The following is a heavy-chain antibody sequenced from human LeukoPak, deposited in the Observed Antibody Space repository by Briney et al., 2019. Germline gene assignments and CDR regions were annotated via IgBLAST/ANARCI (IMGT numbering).Heavy chain of an antibody. CDR2: IRSKAYRGTT. Sequence: GGSPRLSCTASGFTFGDHAMSWVRQAPGKGLEWVGFIRSKAYRGTTEYAESVKGRFTISRDDSKSIAYLQMNSLKTEDTAVYFCSRGPIQLWLHNAMDVWGQGTTVTVSS. CDR1: GFTFGDHA. CDR3: SRGPIQLWLHNAMDV. J-gene: IGHJ6*02. D-gene: IGHD5-18*01. V-gene: IGHV3-49*04.